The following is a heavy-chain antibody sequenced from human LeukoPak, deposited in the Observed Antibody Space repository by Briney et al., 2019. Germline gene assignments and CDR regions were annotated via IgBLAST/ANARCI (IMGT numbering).Heavy chain of an antibody. CDR1: GGSISSYY. V-gene: IGHV4-4*07. CDR2: IYTSGST. CDR3: AREDSSSWYPQGNWFDP. Sequence: SETLSLTCTVSGGSISSYYWSWIRQPAGKGLEWIGRIYTSGSTNYNPSLKSRVTMSVDTSKNQFSLKLSSVTAADTAVYYCAREDSSSWYPQGNWFDPWGQETLVTVSS. D-gene: IGHD6-13*01. J-gene: IGHJ5*02.